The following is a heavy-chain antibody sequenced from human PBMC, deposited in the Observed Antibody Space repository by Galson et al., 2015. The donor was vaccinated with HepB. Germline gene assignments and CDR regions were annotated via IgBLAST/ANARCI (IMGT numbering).Heavy chain of an antibody. V-gene: IGHV3-33*01. CDR1: GFTFSDYG. J-gene: IGHJ4*02. D-gene: IGHD3-22*01. CDR2: IWYDGRKY. Sequence: SLRLSCAASGFTFSDYGMHWVRQAPGKGLEWVAVIWYDGRKYLYADSVRGRFTISRDNFKNTLHLQMNSLRDEDTAIYYCARVKYYETSEVLDYWGQGTLVSVSS. CDR3: ARVKYYETSEVLDY.